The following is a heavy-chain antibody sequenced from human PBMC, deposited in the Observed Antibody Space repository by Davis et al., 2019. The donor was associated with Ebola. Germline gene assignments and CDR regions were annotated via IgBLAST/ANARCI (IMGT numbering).Heavy chain of an antibody. Sequence: ASVKVSCKASGYTFTGYYMHWVRQAPGQGLEWMGWINPNSGGTNYAQKFQVWVSMTRDTSISTAYMELSRLRSDDTAVYYCARGGSLEWTLYYYYYMDVWGKGTTVTVSS. D-gene: IGHD3-3*01. CDR2: INPNSGGT. CDR3: ARGGSLEWTLYYYYYMDV. CDR1: GYTFTGYY. V-gene: IGHV1-2*04. J-gene: IGHJ6*03.